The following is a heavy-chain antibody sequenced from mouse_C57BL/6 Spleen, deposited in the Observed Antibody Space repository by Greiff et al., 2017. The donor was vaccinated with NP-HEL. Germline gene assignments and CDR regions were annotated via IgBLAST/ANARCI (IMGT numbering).Heavy chain of an antibody. CDR2: ISYDGSN. J-gene: IGHJ2*01. Sequence: EVKLLESGPGLVKPSQSLSLTCSVTGYSITSGYYWNWIRQFPGNKLEWMGYISYDGSNNYNPSLKNRISITRDTSKNQFFLKLNSVTTEDTATYYCASLYGNYLDYWGQGTTLTVSS. V-gene: IGHV3-6*01. CDR3: ASLYGNYLDY. D-gene: IGHD2-1*01. CDR1: GYSITSGYY.